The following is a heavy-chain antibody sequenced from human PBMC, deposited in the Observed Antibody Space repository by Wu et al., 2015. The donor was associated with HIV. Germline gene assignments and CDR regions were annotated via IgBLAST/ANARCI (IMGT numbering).Heavy chain of an antibody. CDR1: GGTFIRYA. J-gene: IGHJ4*02. D-gene: IGHD6-13*01. CDR3: ARGFSSTWYDRFDL. CDR2: FVPLFATT. V-gene: IGHV1-69*05. Sequence: QLLQSGAEVKKPGSSVKVSCRASGGTFIRYAISWVRQAPGQGLEWMGGFVPLFATTNYAQNFQGRVTFTRNTSMSTAYMELSSLRSEDTAVYYCARGFSSTWYDRFDLWGQGTLVTVSS.